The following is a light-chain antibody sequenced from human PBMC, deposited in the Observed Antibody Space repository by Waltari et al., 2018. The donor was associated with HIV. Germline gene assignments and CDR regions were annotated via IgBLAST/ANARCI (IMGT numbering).Light chain of an antibody. CDR3: QVWDSTSDQVV. J-gene: IGLJ2*01. CDR1: SIGSKI. Sequence: SYVLTQPPSVSVAPGKTARITCGGDSIGSKIVHWYQQKPGQAPVLVIYYNRDRPAGIPERLSGCASGNSATLTISRVEAGDEADYYCQVWDSTSDQVVFGGGTKLTVL. V-gene: IGLV3-21*04. CDR2: YNR.